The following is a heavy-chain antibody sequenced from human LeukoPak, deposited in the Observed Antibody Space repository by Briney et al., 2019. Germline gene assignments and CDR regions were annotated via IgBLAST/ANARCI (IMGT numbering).Heavy chain of an antibody. Sequence: SETLSLTCTVSGGSINSDYWSWIRQPPGKGLEWIGNIHYNGGTNYSPSLKSRLTMSVDTSKSRFSLRLSSLTAADTAVYFCAGSGWSFDAFDFWGQGTMVTVSS. V-gene: IGHV4-59*08. J-gene: IGHJ3*01. CDR2: IHYNGGT. CDR1: GGSINSDY. D-gene: IGHD6-19*01. CDR3: AGSGWSFDAFDF.